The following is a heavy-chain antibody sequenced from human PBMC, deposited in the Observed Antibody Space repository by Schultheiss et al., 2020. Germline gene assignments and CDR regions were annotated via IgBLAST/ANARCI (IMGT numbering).Heavy chain of an antibody. D-gene: IGHD3-16*01. CDR2: INHSGSI. V-gene: IGHV4-34*01. CDR1: GFTVSSNY. J-gene: IGHJ4*02. Sequence: ESLKISCAASGFTVSSNYMSWVRQAPGKGLEWIGEINHSGSINYNPSLKSRVTISVDTSKNQFSLKLSSVTAADTAVYYCARQGGSWGQGTLVTVSS. CDR3: ARQGGS.